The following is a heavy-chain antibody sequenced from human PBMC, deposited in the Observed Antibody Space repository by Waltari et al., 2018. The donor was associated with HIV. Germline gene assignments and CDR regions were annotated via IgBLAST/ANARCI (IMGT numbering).Heavy chain of an antibody. CDR2: IYYSGST. CDR3: ARGLTPHYGDYPRGFDY. J-gene: IGHJ4*02. D-gene: IGHD4-17*01. Sequence: QVQLQESGPGLVKPSQTLSLTCTVSGGYISSGGYYWSWIRQHPGKGLEWIGYIYYSGSTYYNPSLKSRVTISVDTSKNQFSLKLSSVTAADTAVYYCARGLTPHYGDYPRGFDYWGQGTLVTVSS. CDR1: GGYISSGGYY. V-gene: IGHV4-31*03.